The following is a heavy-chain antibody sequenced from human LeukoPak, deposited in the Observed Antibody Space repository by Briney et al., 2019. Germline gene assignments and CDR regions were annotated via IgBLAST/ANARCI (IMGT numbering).Heavy chain of an antibody. J-gene: IGHJ1*01. CDR3: ANYGGIAAAGS. V-gene: IGHV4-59*04. CDR2: IHYSGST. Sequence: PSETLSLTCTVSGGSISNYYWSWIRQPPGKGLEWIAYIHYSGSTHYNPSLKSRVTISLDTSKNQFSLKVTSVTAADTAMYYCANYGGIAAAGSWGQGTLVTVSS. D-gene: IGHD6-13*01. CDR1: GGSISNYY.